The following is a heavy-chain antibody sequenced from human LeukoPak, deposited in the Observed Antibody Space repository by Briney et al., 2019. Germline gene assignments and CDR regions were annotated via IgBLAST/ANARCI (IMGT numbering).Heavy chain of an antibody. CDR3: ARADLSRGYCSGGSCGVFDP. CDR2: INHSGST. V-gene: IGHV4-30-2*01. CDR1: GGSISSGGYS. Sequence: SQTLSLTCAVSGGSISSGGYSWSWIRQPPGKGLEWIGEINHSGSTNYNPSLKSRVTISVDTSKNQFSLKLSSVTAADTAVYYCARADLSRGYCSGGSCGVFDPWGQGTLVTASS. J-gene: IGHJ5*02. D-gene: IGHD2-15*01.